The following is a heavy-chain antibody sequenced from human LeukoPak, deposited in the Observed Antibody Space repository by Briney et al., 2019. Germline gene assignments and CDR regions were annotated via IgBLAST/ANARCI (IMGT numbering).Heavy chain of an antibody. V-gene: IGHV3-30*18. CDR2: ISYDGSNK. CDR1: GFTFSSYA. CDR3: AKDRLRGAYFDY. J-gene: IGHJ4*02. D-gene: IGHD5-12*01. Sequence: GGSLRLSCAASGFTFSSYAMSWVRQAPGKGLEWVAVISYDGSNKYYADSVKGRFTISRDNSKNTLYLQMNSLRAEDTAVYYCAKDRLRGAYFDYWGQGTLVTVSS.